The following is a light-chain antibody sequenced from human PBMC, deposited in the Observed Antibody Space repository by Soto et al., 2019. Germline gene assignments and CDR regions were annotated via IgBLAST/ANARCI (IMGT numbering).Light chain of an antibody. Sequence: QSALTQPASVSGSPGQSITISCTGTSSDVGGYNYVSWYQQHPGKAPKLMIYEVSNRPSGVSNRFSGSKSGNTASLTISGLQAEVEADYYCSSYTSSSTQVFGGGTKLTVL. J-gene: IGLJ2*01. CDR3: SSYTSSSTQV. CDR2: EVS. CDR1: SSDVGGYNY. V-gene: IGLV2-14*01.